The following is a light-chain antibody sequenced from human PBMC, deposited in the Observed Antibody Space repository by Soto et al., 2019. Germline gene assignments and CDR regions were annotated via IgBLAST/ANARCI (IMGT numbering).Light chain of an antibody. CDR3: QQYNSWPLV. CDR1: QSVSSE. J-gene: IGKJ4*01. V-gene: IGKV3-15*01. CDR2: GAS. Sequence: EIVMTQSPATLSVSPGERATLSCRASQSVSSELAWYQQKPGQSPRLLIYGASTRATGIPARFSGSGSGTEFTLTISSLQSEDFAVYYCQQYNSWPLVFGGGTKVEIK.